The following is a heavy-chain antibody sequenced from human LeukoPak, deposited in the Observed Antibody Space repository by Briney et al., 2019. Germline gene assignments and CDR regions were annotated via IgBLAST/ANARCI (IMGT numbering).Heavy chain of an antibody. CDR1: GDSVSGTSAG. V-gene: IGHV6-1*01. CDR3: TRGWLQSGFGY. CDR2: KYHTSTWHN. D-gene: IGHD5-24*01. J-gene: IGHJ4*02. Sequence: KQLQTFSLDPVISGDSVSGTSAGWNWTRQSPSRCLQWLPRKYHTSTWHNYYAVSVRSRILITPDTSKNQVPLQLNSVTPDDTAVYYCTRGWLQSGFGYWGQGTLVTVSS.